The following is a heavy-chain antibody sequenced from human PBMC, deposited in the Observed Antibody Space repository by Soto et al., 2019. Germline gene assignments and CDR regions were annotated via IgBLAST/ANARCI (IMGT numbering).Heavy chain of an antibody. CDR2: ISSSSSYT. Sequence: LRLSCAASGFTFSDYYMSWIRQAPGKGLEWVSYISSSSSYTNYADSVKGRFTISRDNAKNSLYLQMNSLRAEDTAVYYCASNLGYCSGGSCYMYAFDIWGQGTMVTVSS. V-gene: IGHV3-11*06. CDR3: ASNLGYCSGGSCYMYAFDI. J-gene: IGHJ3*02. D-gene: IGHD2-15*01. CDR1: GFTFSDYY.